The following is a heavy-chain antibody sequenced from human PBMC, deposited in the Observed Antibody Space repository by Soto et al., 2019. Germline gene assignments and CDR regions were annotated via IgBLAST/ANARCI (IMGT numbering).Heavy chain of an antibody. D-gene: IGHD1-26*01. Sequence: GGSLRLSCAASGFTFSSYAMSWVRQAPGKGLEWVSAISGSGGSTYYADPVKGRFAISRDNSKNTLYLQMNSLRAEDTAVYYCAKAQSLVGATSRGYYFDYWGQGTLVTVSS. V-gene: IGHV3-23*01. CDR1: GFTFSSYA. J-gene: IGHJ4*02. CDR3: AKAQSLVGATSRGYYFDY. CDR2: ISGSGGST.